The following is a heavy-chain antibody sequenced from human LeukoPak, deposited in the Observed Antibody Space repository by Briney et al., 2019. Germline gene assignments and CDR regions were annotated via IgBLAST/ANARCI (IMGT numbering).Heavy chain of an antibody. V-gene: IGHV3-48*03. CDR2: ISSSGSTI. Sequence: GGSLRLSCAASGFTFSSYEMHWVRQAPGKGLEWVSYISSSGSTIYYADSVKGRFTISRDNAKNSLYLQMNSLRAEDTAVYYCAREDEGDYGDYYYYYMDVWGKGTTVTVSS. CDR3: AREDEGDYGDYYYYYMDV. D-gene: IGHD4-17*01. CDR1: GFTFSSYE. J-gene: IGHJ6*03.